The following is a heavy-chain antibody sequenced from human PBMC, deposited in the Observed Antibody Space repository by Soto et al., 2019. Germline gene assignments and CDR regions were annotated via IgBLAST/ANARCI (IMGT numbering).Heavy chain of an antibody. J-gene: IGHJ6*02. CDR2: IIPIFGTA. CDR3: ARAFLSVWGMDV. CDR1: GGTFSSYA. Sequence: QVQLVQSGAEVKKPGSSVNVSCTASGGTFSSYAISWVRQAPGQGLEWMGEIIPIFGTANYAQKFQGRVTITSVECTSTAYMELSSLRSEDTAVYYCARAFLSVWGMDVWGQGTTVTVSS. V-gene: IGHV1-69*01. D-gene: IGHD2-8*01.